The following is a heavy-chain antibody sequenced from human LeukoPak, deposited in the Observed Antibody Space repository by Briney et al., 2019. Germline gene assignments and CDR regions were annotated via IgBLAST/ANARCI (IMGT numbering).Heavy chain of an antibody. CDR3: AKDRAQQLVLDF. J-gene: IGHJ4*02. D-gene: IGHD6-13*01. V-gene: IGHV3-48*01. CDR2: ISSSGSTI. Sequence: GGSLRLSCSASGFTFSSCAMHWVRQAPGKGLEWVSYISSSGSTIYYADSVKGRFTISRDNSKNTLYLQMNSLRAEDTAVYYCAKDRAQQLVLDFWGQGTLVIVSS. CDR1: GFTFSSCA.